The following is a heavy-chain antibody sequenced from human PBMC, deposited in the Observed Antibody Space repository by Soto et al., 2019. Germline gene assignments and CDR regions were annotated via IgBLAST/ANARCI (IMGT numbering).Heavy chain of an antibody. CDR2: IYYSGST. V-gene: IGHV4-59*01. Sequence: PSETLSLTCTVSGGSISSYYWSWIRQPPGKGLEWIGYIYYSGSTNYNPSLKSRVTISVDTSKNQFSLKPSSVTAADTAVYYGARNTPVDYFDYWGQGTLVTVSS. J-gene: IGHJ4*02. CDR3: ARNTPVDYFDY. CDR1: GGSISSYY.